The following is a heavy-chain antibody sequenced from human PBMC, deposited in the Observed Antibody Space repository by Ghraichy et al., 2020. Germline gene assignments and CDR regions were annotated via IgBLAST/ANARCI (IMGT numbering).Heavy chain of an antibody. CDR3: ARHGEHIYYDSSTYWGANYYGMDV. CDR1: GFTVSSNY. Sequence: GGSLRLSCAAAGFTVSSNYMSWVRQAPGKGLEWVSIIYSGGTTYYAGSVKGRFTISRDNSKNTLYLQMNSLRAEDTAVYYCARHGEHIYYDSSTYWGANYYGMDVWGPGTTVTVSS. J-gene: IGHJ6*02. V-gene: IGHV3-53*01. D-gene: IGHD3-22*01. CDR2: IYSGGTT.